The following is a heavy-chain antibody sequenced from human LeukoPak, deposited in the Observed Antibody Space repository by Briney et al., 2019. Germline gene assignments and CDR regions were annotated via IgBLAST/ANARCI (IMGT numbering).Heavy chain of an antibody. CDR1: GGTFSSYA. Sequence: SVKVSCKASGGTFSSYAISWVRQAPGQGREWMGSIIPIFGIANYAQKLQGRVTITADKSTSTAYIELSSLRSEDTAVYYCARGIGYCSGGSCYRIGDAFDIWGQGTMVTVSS. J-gene: IGHJ3*02. V-gene: IGHV1-69*04. CDR2: IIPIFGIA. CDR3: ARGIGYCSGGSCYRIGDAFDI. D-gene: IGHD2-15*01.